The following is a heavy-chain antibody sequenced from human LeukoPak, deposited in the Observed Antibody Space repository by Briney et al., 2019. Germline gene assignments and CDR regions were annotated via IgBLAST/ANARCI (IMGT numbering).Heavy chain of an antibody. CDR1: GFTVSSNY. J-gene: IGHJ3*02. D-gene: IGHD3-22*01. CDR2: IYSGGST. CDR3: ARDSSAYFMLAAFHI. Sequence: GGSLRLSCAASGFTVSSNYMSWVRQAPGKGLEWVSVIYSGGSTYYADSVKGRFTISRDNSKNTLYLQMNSLRAEDTAVYYCARDSSAYFMLAAFHIWGQGTMVTVSS. V-gene: IGHV3-66*02.